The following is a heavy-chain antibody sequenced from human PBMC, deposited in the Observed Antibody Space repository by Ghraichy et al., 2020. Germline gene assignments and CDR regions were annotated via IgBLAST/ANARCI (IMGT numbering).Heavy chain of an antibody. V-gene: IGHV4-59*09. Sequence: GSTNYNTSLKTRVTISVDTAKTQFSLKLSSVTAADTAVYYCARGNFGVVIVAFDIWVQG. CDR3: ARGNFGVVIVAFDI. CDR2: GST. J-gene: IGHJ3*02. D-gene: IGHD3-3*01.